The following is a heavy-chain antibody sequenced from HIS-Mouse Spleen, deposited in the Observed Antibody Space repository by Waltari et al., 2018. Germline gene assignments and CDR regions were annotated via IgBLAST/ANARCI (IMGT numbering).Heavy chain of an antibody. CDR1: GGSISSSSYY. Sequence: QLQLQESGPGLVKPSETLSLTCTVSGGSISSSSYYWGWIRQPPGKGREWIGSIYYSRSTYYDPYLKSRVTISVDTSKNQFSLTLSSVTAADTAVYYCAREIPYSSSWYDWYFDLWGRGTLVTVSS. J-gene: IGHJ2*01. CDR3: AREIPYSSSWYDWYFDL. D-gene: IGHD6-13*01. CDR2: IYYSRST. V-gene: IGHV4-39*07.